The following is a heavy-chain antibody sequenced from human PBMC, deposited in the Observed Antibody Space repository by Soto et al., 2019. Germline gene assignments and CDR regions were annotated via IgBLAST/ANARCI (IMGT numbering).Heavy chain of an antibody. CDR3: ARIAASGRGWDV. D-gene: IGHD6-13*01. V-gene: IGHV3-7*01. J-gene: IGHJ6*02. CDR2: IKQDGSEE. Sequence: EVQLVESGGGLVQPGGSPRLSCVDSGFTFSSYWMSWVRQARGKGLEWVGNIKQDGSEENNVDSVKGRLTISRDNAKNSMYLQMNCLRAEDTAVYSCARIAASGRGWDVWGQGTTVVVSS. CDR1: GFTFSSYW.